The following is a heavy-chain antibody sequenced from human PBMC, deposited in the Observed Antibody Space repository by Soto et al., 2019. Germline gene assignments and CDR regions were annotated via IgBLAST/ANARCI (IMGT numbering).Heavy chain of an antibody. D-gene: IGHD2-2*01. J-gene: IGHJ4*02. CDR1: GFTFRDYA. CDR3: AKHSRETTTCCGED. V-gene: IGHV3-23*01. CDR2: VSNSGSST. Sequence: PGGSLRLSCAASGFTFRDYAMSWVRQAPGRGLEWVSGVSNSGSSTYYADSVKGRFTISRDNSKNTLYLKMNSLRAEDTAVYYCAKHSRETTTCCGEDWGQGTRVTVSS.